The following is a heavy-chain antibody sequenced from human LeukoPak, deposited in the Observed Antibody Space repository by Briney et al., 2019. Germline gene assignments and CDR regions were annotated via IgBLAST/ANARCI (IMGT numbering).Heavy chain of an antibody. V-gene: IGHV4-59*01. CDR3: ARYLEMATIRDFTYYFDY. CDR2: IYYSGST. Sequence: SETLSLTCTVSGGSISSYYWSWIRQPPGKGLEWIGYIYYSGSTNYNPSLKSRVTISVDTSKNQFSLKLSSVTAADTAVYYCARYLEMATIRDFTYYFDYWGQGTTVTVSS. J-gene: IGHJ4*03. CDR1: GGSISSYY. D-gene: IGHD5-24*01.